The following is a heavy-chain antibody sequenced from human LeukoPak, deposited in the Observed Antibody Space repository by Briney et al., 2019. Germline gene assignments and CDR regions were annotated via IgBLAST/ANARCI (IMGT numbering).Heavy chain of an antibody. V-gene: IGHV3-20*04. CDR1: GFTFDDYG. CDR2: INWNGGST. Sequence: GGSLRLSCAASGFTFDDYGMSWVRQAPGKGLEWVSGINWNGGSTGYADSVKGRFTISRDNAKNSLYLQMNSLRAEDTALYYCARDAYYYDSSGYYFRPPVGYLDYWGQGTLVTVSS. J-gene: IGHJ4*02. CDR3: ARDAYYYDSSGYYFRPPVGYLDY. D-gene: IGHD3-22*01.